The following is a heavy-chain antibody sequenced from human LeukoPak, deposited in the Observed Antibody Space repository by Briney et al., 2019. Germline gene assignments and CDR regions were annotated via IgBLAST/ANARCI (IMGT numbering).Heavy chain of an antibody. J-gene: IGHJ4*02. CDR3: ARDAWLVGTTNLYYFDY. Sequence: ASVKVSCKASGYTFTAYYMHWVRQAPGQGLEWMGWINPNSGDTNYAQKFQGRVTMTRDPSISTAYMALTRLRSDDTAVYYCARDAWLVGTTNLYYFDYWGQGTLVTVSS. CDR2: INPNSGDT. V-gene: IGHV1-2*02. D-gene: IGHD1-26*01. CDR1: GYTFTAYY.